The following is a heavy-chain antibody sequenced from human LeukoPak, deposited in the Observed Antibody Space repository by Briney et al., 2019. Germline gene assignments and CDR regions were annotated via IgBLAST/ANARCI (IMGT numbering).Heavy chain of an antibody. D-gene: IGHD5-18*01. V-gene: IGHV3-30*02. CDR3: ARGSLQLWLFDY. CDR2: IRDDGSNK. J-gene: IGHJ4*02. Sequence: GGSLRLSCAASGFIFSNYGMHWVRQAPGKGLEWVAFIRDDGSNKYYADSVKGRFTISRDNAKNSLYLQMNSLRAEDTAVYYCARGSLQLWLFDYWGQGTLVTVSS. CDR1: GFIFSNYG.